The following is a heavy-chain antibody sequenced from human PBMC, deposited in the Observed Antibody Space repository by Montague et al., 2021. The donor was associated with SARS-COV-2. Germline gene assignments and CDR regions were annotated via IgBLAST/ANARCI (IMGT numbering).Heavy chain of an antibody. CDR2: IYYSGST. CDR1: GGSISSSSYY. Sequence: SETLSLTCTVSGGSISSSSYYWGWIRQPPGKGQEWIGNIYYSGSTYYNPSLKSRVTISADTSKNQFSLKLRSVTAADTAVYYCARHLGDWSIVVVPSWFDPWGQGTLVTVSS. CDR3: ARHLGDWSIVVVPSWFDP. V-gene: IGHV4-39*01. J-gene: IGHJ5*02. D-gene: IGHD2-2*01.